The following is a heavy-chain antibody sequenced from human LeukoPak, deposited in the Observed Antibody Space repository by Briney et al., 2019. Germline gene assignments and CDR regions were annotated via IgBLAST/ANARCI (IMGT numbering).Heavy chain of an antibody. Sequence: GGSLRLSCAASGFTFDDYGLSWVRQAPGKGLEWVSGIDWNAGSTGYADSVKGRFTISRVNAKNSLYLQMNSLRAEDTALYYCARGGLLREFDYWGQGTLVTVSP. J-gene: IGHJ4*02. CDR2: IDWNAGST. V-gene: IGHV3-20*04. CDR3: ARGGLLREFDY. CDR1: GFTFDDYG. D-gene: IGHD3-10*01.